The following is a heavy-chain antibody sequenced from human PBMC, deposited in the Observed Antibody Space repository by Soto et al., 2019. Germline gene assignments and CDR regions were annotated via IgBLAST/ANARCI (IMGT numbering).Heavy chain of an antibody. CDR1: GYTLTELS. V-gene: IGHV1-24*01. CDR3: EAGPRYYYDSSGYYSFDH. Sequence: GASVKVSCKVSGYTLTELSMHWVRQAPGKGLEWMGGFDPEDGETIYAQKFQGRVTMTEDTSTDTAYMELSSLRSEDTAVYYCEAGPRYYYDSSGYYSFDHWGQGSLVTVSS. J-gene: IGHJ4*02. D-gene: IGHD3-22*01. CDR2: FDPEDGET.